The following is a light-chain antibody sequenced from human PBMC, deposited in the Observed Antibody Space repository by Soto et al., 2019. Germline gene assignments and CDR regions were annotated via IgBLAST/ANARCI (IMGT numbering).Light chain of an antibody. CDR2: SNN. CDR1: TSNIGSIT. Sequence: QSALTQPPSAFGAPGQRVTISCPGRTSNIGSITVNCYPRLPGTAPKLLIYSNNQCPSGVPDRFSVSKSVTSASLAISGLQAEADADDYCGAWENSLSGYVFGTGTKVTVL. CDR3: GAWENSLSGYV. J-gene: IGLJ1*01. V-gene: IGLV1-44*01.